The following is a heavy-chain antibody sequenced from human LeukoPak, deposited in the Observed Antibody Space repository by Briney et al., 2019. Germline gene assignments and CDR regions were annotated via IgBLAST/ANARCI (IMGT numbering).Heavy chain of an antibody. Sequence: SETLSLTCTVSGGSISSYYWSWIRQPAGKGLEWIGRIYTSGSTNYNPSLKSRVTMSVDTSKNQFSLKLSSVTAADTAVYYCARDQTYYYDSSGYFDYWGQGTLDTVSS. J-gene: IGHJ4*02. CDR1: GGSISSYY. D-gene: IGHD3-22*01. CDR3: ARDQTYYYDSSGYFDY. V-gene: IGHV4-4*07. CDR2: IYTSGST.